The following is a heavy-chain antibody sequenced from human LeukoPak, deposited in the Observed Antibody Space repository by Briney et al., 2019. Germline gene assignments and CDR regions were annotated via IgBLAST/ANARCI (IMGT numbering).Heavy chain of an antibody. J-gene: IGHJ5*02. CDR3: ASCREDGSGSLFLGWFGP. D-gene: IGHD3-10*01. Sequence: PVKVSCKASGGTFSSYAISWVRQAPGQGLEWMGGIIPIFGTANYAQKFQGRVTITADKSTSTAYMELSSLRSEDTAVYYCASCREDGSGSLFLGWFGPWGQGTLVTVSS. V-gene: IGHV1-69*06. CDR2: IIPIFGTA. CDR1: GGTFSSYA.